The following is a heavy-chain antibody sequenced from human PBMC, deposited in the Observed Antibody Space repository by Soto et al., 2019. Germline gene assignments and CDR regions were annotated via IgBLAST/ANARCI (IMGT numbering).Heavy chain of an antibody. CDR3: TRDGSERPATY. V-gene: IGHV4-59*01. CDR1: GSSFSSYY. J-gene: IGHJ4*02. CDR2: IYYSGSTNT. Sequence: PSETLSLTCTVSGSSFSSYYWSWIRQPPGRGLEWVGHIYYSGSTNTNYNPSLKSRVTISADTSKNQFSLKLNSVTAADTAVYYCTRDGSERPATYWGQGTLVTVSS. D-gene: IGHD3-10*01.